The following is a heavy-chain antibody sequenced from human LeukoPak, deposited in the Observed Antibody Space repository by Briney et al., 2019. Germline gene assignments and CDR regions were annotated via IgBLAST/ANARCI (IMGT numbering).Heavy chain of an antibody. Sequence: SETLSLTCTVSGYSISSGYYWGWIRQPPGKGLEWIGRIYHSGSTYYNPSLKSRVTISVDTSKNQFSLKLSSVTAADTAVYYCARVYYYDSSGYYPNWFDPWGQGTLVTVSS. V-gene: IGHV4-38-2*02. CDR3: ARVYYYDSSGYYPNWFDP. D-gene: IGHD3-22*01. CDR2: IYHSGST. CDR1: GYSISSGYY. J-gene: IGHJ5*02.